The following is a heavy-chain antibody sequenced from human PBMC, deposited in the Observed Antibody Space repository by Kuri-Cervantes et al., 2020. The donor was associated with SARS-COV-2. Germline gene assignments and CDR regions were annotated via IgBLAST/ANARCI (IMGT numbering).Heavy chain of an antibody. D-gene: IGHD2-15*01. J-gene: IGHJ4*02. CDR3: ARGGGWQPLDY. CDR2: IYSGGST. V-gene: IGHV3-53*01. Sequence: GGSLRLSCAASGFTVSSNYMSWVRQAPGKGLEEVSVIYSGGSTYYADSMKGRFTISRDNSKNTLYLQMNSLRAEDTAVYYCARGGGWQPLDYWGQGTLVTVSS. CDR1: GFTVSSNY.